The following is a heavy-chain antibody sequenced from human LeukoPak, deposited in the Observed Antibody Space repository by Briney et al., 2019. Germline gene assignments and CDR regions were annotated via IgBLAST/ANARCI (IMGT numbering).Heavy chain of an antibody. CDR2: IYYSGST. V-gene: IGHV4-31*03. CDR3: ARESPLRSVHI. Sequence: SQTLSLTCTVSGGSISSGGYYWRWIRQHPGKGLEWIGYIYYSGSTYYNPSLKSRVTISVDTSKNQFSLKLSSVTAADTAVYYCARESPLRSVHIWGQGTLVTVSS. CDR1: GGSISSGGYY. D-gene: IGHD4-17*01. J-gene: IGHJ4*02.